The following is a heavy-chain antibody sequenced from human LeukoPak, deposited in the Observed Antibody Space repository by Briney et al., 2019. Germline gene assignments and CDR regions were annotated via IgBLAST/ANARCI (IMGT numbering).Heavy chain of an antibody. Sequence: NPGGSLRLSCAASGFTFSSYSMNWVRQAPGKGLEWVSSISSSSSYIYYADSVKGRFTISRDNAKNSLYLQMNSLRAEDTAVYYCASMKGGWVDYWGQGTLVTVSS. CDR2: ISSSSSYI. CDR1: GFTFSSYS. CDR3: ASMKGGWVDY. V-gene: IGHV3-21*01. D-gene: IGHD6-19*01. J-gene: IGHJ4*02.